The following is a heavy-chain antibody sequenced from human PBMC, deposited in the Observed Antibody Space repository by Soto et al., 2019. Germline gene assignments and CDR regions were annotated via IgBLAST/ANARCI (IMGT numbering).Heavy chain of an antibody. CDR2: ISAYNGNT. Sequence: QVQLVQSGAEVKKPGASVKVSCKASGYTFTSYGISWVRQAPGQGLEWMGWISAYNGNTNYAQKLQGRVTMTTDTSTSTAYMELRSLRSDDTAGYYCEREETLEVDFWSGCDPWGQGTLVTVSS. D-gene: IGHD3-3*01. CDR3: EREETLEVDFWSGCDP. CDR1: GYTFTSYG. J-gene: IGHJ5*02. V-gene: IGHV1-18*01.